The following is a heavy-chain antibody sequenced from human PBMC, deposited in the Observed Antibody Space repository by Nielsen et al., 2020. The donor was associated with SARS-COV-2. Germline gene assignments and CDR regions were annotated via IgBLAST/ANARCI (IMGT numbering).Heavy chain of an antibody. Sequence: GGSLRLSCEASGFSINKFGMHWVRQAPGKGLDWVTFISYDGSVSYYANSVKGRFTISTDMPKNTLYLQMNSLRPEDTAVYYCTKGAQLGDFWGQGTLVTVSS. CDR3: TKGAQLGDF. J-gene: IGHJ4*02. V-gene: IGHV3-30*12. CDR1: GFSINKFG. CDR2: ISYDGSVS. D-gene: IGHD6-13*01.